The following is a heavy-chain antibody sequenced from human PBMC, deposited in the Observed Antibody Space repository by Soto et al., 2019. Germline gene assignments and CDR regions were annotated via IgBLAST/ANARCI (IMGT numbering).Heavy chain of an antibody. CDR3: ARPWGDYGALRPFDY. J-gene: IGHJ4*02. CDR2: ISSSGST. V-gene: IGHV4-39*01. Sequence: QLQLQESGPGLVKPSETLSLTCAVSGGSISGTTYFWGWIRQPPGKGLEWIGSISSSGSTSNNPSPKSRVTMSVETSKTQFSLNLRSVTAAATAVYFCARPWGDYGALRPFDYWGQGTLVTVSS. CDR1: GGSISGTTYF. D-gene: IGHD4-17*01.